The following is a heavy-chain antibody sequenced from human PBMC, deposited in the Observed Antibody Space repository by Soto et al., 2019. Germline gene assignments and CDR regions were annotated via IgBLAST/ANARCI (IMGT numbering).Heavy chain of an antibody. J-gene: IGHJ6*04. CDR2: IIPIFGTA. Sequence: GASVKVSCKASGGTFSSYAISWVRQAPGQGLEWMGGIIPIFGTANYAQKFQGRVTITADESTSTAYMELSSLRSEDTAVYYCARVLVTMVRGVIAYGMDVWGKGTTVTVS. D-gene: IGHD3-10*01. V-gene: IGHV1-69*13. CDR3: ARVLVTMVRGVIAYGMDV. CDR1: GGTFSSYA.